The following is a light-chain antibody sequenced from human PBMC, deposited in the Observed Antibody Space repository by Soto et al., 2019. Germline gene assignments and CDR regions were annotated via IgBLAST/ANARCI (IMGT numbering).Light chain of an antibody. CDR3: QKYNSAPWT. CDR1: QGISNY. V-gene: IGKV1-27*01. CDR2: AAS. J-gene: IGKJ1*01. Sequence: DIQMTQSPSSLSASIGDRVTVTCRASQGISNYLAWYQQKPGRVPKLLIYAASTLQSGVPPRFSGSGSGTDFTLTISNLQPEDVATYYCQKYNSAPWTFGQGTNVEIK.